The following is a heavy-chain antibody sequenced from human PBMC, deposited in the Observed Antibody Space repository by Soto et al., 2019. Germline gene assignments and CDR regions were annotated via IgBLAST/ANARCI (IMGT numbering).Heavy chain of an antibody. J-gene: IGHJ6*02. V-gene: IGHV3-48*02. CDR1: GFTFSSYS. CDR2: ISSSSSTI. D-gene: IGHD6-13*01. Sequence: GGSLRLSCAASGFTFSSYSMNWVRQAPGKGLERVSYISSSSSTIYYADSVKGRFTISRDNAKNSLYLQMNSLRDEDTALYYCARDLRGAAAVSYGMDVWGQGTTVTVSS. CDR3: ARDLRGAAAVSYGMDV.